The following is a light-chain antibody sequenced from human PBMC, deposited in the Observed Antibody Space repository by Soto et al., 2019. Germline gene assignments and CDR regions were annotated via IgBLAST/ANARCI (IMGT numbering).Light chain of an antibody. CDR1: QTVTSGY. CDR2: ADS. J-gene: IGKJ1*01. Sequence: EIVLTHSPYTLSLSPGGRSNLSCRASQTVTSGYLAWYQQKPGQAPRLPIYADSNRATGIPARFSGSGSGTDFTLTISRLEPEDFAVYYCQQYGSLPWTFGQGTKVDIK. CDR3: QQYGSLPWT. V-gene: IGKV3-20*01.